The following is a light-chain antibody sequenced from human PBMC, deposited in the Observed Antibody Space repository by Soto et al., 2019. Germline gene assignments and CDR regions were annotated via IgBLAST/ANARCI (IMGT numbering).Light chain of an antibody. V-gene: IGKV1-8*01. CDR3: QQYYSYPLT. CDR2: AAS. Sequence: AIQMTQSPSSLSASVGDRVTISFRASQSISPWLAWYQQKPGKAPKLLIYAASTLQSGVPSRFSGSGSGTDFTLTISCLQSEDFATYYCQQYYSYPLTFGGGTKVDIK. CDR1: QSISPW. J-gene: IGKJ4*01.